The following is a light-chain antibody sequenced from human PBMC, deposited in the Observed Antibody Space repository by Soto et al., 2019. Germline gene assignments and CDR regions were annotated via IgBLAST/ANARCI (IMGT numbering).Light chain of an antibody. V-gene: IGKV3-15*01. Sequence: EIVMTQSPATPSVSPGEGATLPCRASQSVSSNLTWYQQKPGQAPRLLIYAASSLQSGVPSRFSGSGSGTEFTLAISSLQPEDFATYYCQQSYSTPRTFGQGTKVDIK. CDR1: QSVSSN. J-gene: IGKJ1*01. CDR3: QQSYSTPRT. CDR2: AAS.